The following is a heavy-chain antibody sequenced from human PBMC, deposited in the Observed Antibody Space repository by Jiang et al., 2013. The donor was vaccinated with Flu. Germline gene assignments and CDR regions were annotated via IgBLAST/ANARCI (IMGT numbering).Heavy chain of an antibody. J-gene: IGHJ6*03. D-gene: IGHD1-26*01. V-gene: IGHV5-10-1*01. CDR2: IDPSDSYT. CDR3: ARHAGSGSYYEGPPSGYYYYYMDV. Sequence: GAEVKKPGESLRISCKGSGYSFTSYWISWVRQMPGKGLEWMGRIDPSDSYTNYSPSFQGHVTISADKSISTAYLQWSSLKASDTAMYYCARHAGSGSYYEGPPSGYYYYYMDVWGKGTTVTVSS. CDR1: GYSFTSYW.